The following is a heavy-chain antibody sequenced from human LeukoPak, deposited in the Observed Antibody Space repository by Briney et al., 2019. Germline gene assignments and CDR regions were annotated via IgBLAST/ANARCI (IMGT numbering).Heavy chain of an antibody. Sequence: GESLKISCKGSGYSFTSYWIGWVRQMPGKGLEWMGIIYPGDSDTRYSPSFQGQVTISADKSISTAYLQWSSLKASDTAMYYCARIGYCSSTSCYWILDYWGQGTLVTVSS. CDR2: IYPGDSDT. D-gene: IGHD2-2*01. J-gene: IGHJ4*02. CDR3: ARIGYCSSTSCYWILDY. CDR1: GYSFTSYW. V-gene: IGHV5-51*01.